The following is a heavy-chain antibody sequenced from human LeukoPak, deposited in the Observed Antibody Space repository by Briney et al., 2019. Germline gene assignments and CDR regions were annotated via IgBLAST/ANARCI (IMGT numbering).Heavy chain of an antibody. CDR3: AKPLLGYCSGGSCYSGALDY. V-gene: IGHV3-7*01. J-gene: IGHJ4*02. Sequence: GGSLRLSCAASAFTFSDYWMTWVRQTPGKGLERVANINNHGSKTYYVDSVRGRFTISRDNAKNSLYLQMNSLRDDDTAVYYCAKPLLGYCSGGSCYSGALDYWGQGTLVTVSS. CDR1: AFTFSDYW. D-gene: IGHD2-15*01. CDR2: INNHGSKT.